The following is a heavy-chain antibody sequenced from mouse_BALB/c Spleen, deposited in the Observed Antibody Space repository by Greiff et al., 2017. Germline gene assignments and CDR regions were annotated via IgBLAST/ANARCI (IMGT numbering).Heavy chain of an antibody. CDR3: ARGDDSDPLYWYFDV. CDR2: IWSGGST. V-gene: IGHV2-2*02. Sequence: VQLQQSGPGLVQPSQSLSITCTVSGFSLTSYGVHWVRQSPGKGLEWLGVIWSGGSTDYNAAFISRLSISKDNSKSQVFFKMNSLQANDTAIYYCARGDDSDPLYWYFDVWGAGTTVTVSS. CDR1: GFSLTSYG. J-gene: IGHJ1*01. D-gene: IGHD6-1*02.